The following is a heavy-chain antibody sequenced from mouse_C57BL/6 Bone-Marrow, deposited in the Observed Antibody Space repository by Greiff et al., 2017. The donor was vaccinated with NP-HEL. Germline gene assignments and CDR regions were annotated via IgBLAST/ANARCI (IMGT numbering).Heavy chain of an antibody. V-gene: IGHV5-17*01. D-gene: IGHD2-3*01. Sequence: EVKLMESGGGLVKPGGSLKLSCAASGFTFSDYGMHWVRQAPEKGLEWVAYISSGSSTIYYADTVKGRLIISRDNAKNTLFLQMTSLRSEDTAMYYGARRGFYCGYYGFAYWGQGTLVTVSA. CDR3: ARRGFYCGYYGFAY. CDR1: GFTFSDYG. CDR2: ISSGSSTI. J-gene: IGHJ3*01.